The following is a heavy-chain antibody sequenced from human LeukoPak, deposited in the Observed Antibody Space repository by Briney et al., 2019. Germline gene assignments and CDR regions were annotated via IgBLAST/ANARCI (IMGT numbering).Heavy chain of an antibody. D-gene: IGHD2-2*01. V-gene: IGHV5-51*01. CDR1: GYSFTSYW. Sequence: HGESLKISCKGSGYSFTSYWIGWVRQLPGKGLEWMGIIYPGDSDTRYSPSFQGQVTISADKSISTAYLQWSSLKASDTAMYYCALQGYCSSTSCYAIWFDPWGQGTLVTVSS. CDR2: IYPGDSDT. CDR3: ALQGYCSSTSCYAIWFDP. J-gene: IGHJ5*02.